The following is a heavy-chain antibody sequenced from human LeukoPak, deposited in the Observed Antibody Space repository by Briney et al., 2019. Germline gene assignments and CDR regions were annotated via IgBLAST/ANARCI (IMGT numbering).Heavy chain of an antibody. V-gene: IGHV4-34*01. CDR2: INHSGST. D-gene: IGHD6-19*01. J-gene: IGHJ4*02. Sequence: SETLSLTCAVYGGSFRGDYWSWIRQPPGKGLEWIGEINHSGSTNYNPSLKSRVTISVDTSKNQFSLKLSSVTAADTAVYYCARVTVAGTPDYWGQGTLVTVSS. CDR3: ARVTVAGTPDY. CDR1: GGSFRGDY.